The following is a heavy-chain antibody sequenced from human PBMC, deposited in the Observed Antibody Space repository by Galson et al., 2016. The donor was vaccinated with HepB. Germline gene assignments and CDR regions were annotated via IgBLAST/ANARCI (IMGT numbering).Heavy chain of an antibody. D-gene: IGHD3-9*01. CDR1: GFTFSIYS. J-gene: IGHJ4*02. V-gene: IGHV3-48*02. Sequence: SLRLSCADSGFTFSIYSMNWVRQAPGKGLEWISHITSSSSVTYYADSVKGRFTISRDNAKKSLSLQMNSLRDEDTAVLYCANDWYGSMAYWGQGTLVSVPS. CDR3: ANDWYGSMAY. CDR2: ITSSSSVT.